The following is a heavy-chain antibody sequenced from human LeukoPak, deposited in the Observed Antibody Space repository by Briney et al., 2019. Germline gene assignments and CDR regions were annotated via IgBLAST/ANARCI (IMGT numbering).Heavy chain of an antibody. CDR3: ARVATTPTRRSLDWLITPHSDY. CDR2: SKSKTDGGTT. Sequence: PGGSLRLSCAASGVTFSNAWMSWVRQAPGKGLEWVGRSKSKTDGGTTDYAAPVKGRFTISRDDSKNTLYLQMNSLRAEDTAMYYCARVATTPTRRSLDWLITPHSDYWGQGTLVIVSS. J-gene: IGHJ4*02. CDR1: GVTFSNAW. V-gene: IGHV3-15*01. D-gene: IGHD3/OR15-3a*01.